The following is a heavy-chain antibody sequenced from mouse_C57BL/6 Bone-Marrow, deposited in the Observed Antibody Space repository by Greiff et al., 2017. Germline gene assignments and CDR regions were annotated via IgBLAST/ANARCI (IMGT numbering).Heavy chain of an antibody. D-gene: IGHD2-2*01. CDR1: GFNFTDYY. J-gene: IGHJ2*01. Sequence: VQLKQSGAELVKPGASVKLSCTASGFNFTDYYMHWVKQRTEQGLEWIGRIDPDDGETNYAPKFQGKATITVDTSSNTAYLQLSSLTSEDSAVYYCARFYYGCGGYYFDYWGKGTTVTVSS. CDR3: ARFYYGCGGYYFDY. CDR2: IDPDDGET. V-gene: IGHV14-2*01.